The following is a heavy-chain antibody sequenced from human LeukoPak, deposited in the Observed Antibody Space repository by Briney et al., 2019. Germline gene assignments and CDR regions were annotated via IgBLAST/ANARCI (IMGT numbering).Heavy chain of an antibody. Sequence: AGGSLRLSCAASGFTFSGYWMSWVRQAPGKGLEWVANIKQDGSEENYVGSVRGRFIISRDNAKNSLYLQMNSLRVDDTAVYYCASIGTGGSSSYYYMDVWGKGTTVTVSS. CDR2: IKQDGSEE. CDR1: GFTFSGYW. CDR3: ASIGTGGSSSYYYMDV. V-gene: IGHV3-7*01. D-gene: IGHD1-26*01. J-gene: IGHJ6*03.